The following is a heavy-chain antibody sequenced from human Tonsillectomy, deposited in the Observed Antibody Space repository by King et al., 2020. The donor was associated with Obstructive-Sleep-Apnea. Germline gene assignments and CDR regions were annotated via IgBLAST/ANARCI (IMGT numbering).Heavy chain of an antibody. CDR1: GFSLSRYW. CDR3: AKLVGGAPNAFDI. CDR2: INSDGRTT. J-gene: IGHJ3*02. D-gene: IGHD1-1*01. V-gene: IGHV3-74*01. Sequence: VQLVESGGGLVQPGGSLRLSCAASGFSLSRYWMHWVRQAPGKGLVWVSRINSDGRTTTYADSVKGRFTISRDNAKNTLYLQMNSLRAEDTAIYYCAKLVGGAPNAFDIWGQGTMVTVSS.